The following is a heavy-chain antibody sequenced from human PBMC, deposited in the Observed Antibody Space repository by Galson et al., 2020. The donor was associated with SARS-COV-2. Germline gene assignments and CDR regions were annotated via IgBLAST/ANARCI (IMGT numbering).Heavy chain of an antibody. CDR1: GITFSSYG. CDR2: ISYDGSNK. J-gene: IGHJ6*02. D-gene: IGHD2-15*01. V-gene: IGHV3-30*03. Sequence: GESPKISCAASGITFSSYGMHWVRQAPGKGLEWVQVISYDGSNKYHADSVKGRFTIPRDNSKNTLYLQMNSLRAEDTALYYCARELLDGMDVWCQGTTVTVSS. CDR3: ARELLDGMDV.